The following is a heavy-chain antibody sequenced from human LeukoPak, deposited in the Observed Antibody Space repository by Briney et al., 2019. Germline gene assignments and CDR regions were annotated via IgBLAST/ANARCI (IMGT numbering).Heavy chain of an antibody. CDR2: IRYDGSNK. D-gene: IGHD5-18*01. V-gene: IGHV3-30*02. J-gene: IGHJ4*02. Sequence: GGSLRLSCAASGFTFSSYGMHWVRQPPGRGLEWVAFIRYDGSNKYYAYSVKGPFTISRDNSKNTLYLQMNSLRAEDTAVYYCAKERDTAMVTIDYWGQGTLVTVSS. CDR1: GFTFSSYG. CDR3: AKERDTAMVTIDY.